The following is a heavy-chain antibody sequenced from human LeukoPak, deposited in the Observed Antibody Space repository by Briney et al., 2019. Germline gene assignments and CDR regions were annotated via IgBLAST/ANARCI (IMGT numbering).Heavy chain of an antibody. Sequence: GGSLRLSCAASGFTLSSYAMSWVRQAPGKGLEWVSAISGSGGSTYYADSVKGRFTISRDNSKNTLYLQMNSLRAEDTAVYYCARAPPYDSGPRWFDPWGQGTLVTVSS. V-gene: IGHV3-23*01. CDR2: ISGSGGST. CDR3: ARAPPYDSGPRWFDP. D-gene: IGHD3-22*01. CDR1: GFTLSSYA. J-gene: IGHJ5*02.